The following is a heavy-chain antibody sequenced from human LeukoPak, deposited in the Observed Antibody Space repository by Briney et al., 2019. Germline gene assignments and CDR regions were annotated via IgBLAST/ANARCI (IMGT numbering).Heavy chain of an antibody. CDR1: GHTFTSYD. J-gene: IGHJ6*03. D-gene: IGHD7-27*01. CDR3: ARGRELGGYYYYYYMDV. CDR2: MNPNSDNT. Sequence: ASVKVSCKASGHTFTSYDINWVRQATGQGLEWMGWMNPNSDNTGYAQKFQGRVTITRNTSISTAYMELSSLRSEDTAVYYCARGRELGGYYYYYYMDVWGKGTTVTVSS. V-gene: IGHV1-8*03.